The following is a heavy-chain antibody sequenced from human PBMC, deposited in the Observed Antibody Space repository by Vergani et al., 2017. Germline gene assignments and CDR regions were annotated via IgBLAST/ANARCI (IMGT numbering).Heavy chain of an antibody. CDR1: GFTFSSYA. CDR2: ISYDGSNK. Sequence: QVQLVESGGGVVQPGRSLRLSCAASGFTFSSYAMHWVLQAPGKGLEWVAVISYDGSNKYYADSVKGRFTISRDNSKNTLYLQMNSLRAEDTAVYYCASAGIVGSWGQGTLVTVSS. J-gene: IGHJ5*02. V-gene: IGHV3-30-3*01. D-gene: IGHD1-26*01. CDR3: ASAGIVGS.